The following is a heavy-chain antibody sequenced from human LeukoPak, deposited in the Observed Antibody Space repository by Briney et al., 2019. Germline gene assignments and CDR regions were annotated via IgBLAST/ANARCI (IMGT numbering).Heavy chain of an antibody. CDR3: ARGARVSGSPLVNYFDY. CDR2: IIPIFGIA. J-gene: IGHJ4*02. Sequence: SVKVSCKASGGTFSSYAISWVRQAPGQGLEWMGRIIPIFGIANYAQKFQGRVTITADKSTSTAYMELSSLRSEDTAVYYCARGARVSGSPLVNYFDYWGQGTLVTASS. D-gene: IGHD1-26*01. CDR1: GGTFSSYA. V-gene: IGHV1-69*04.